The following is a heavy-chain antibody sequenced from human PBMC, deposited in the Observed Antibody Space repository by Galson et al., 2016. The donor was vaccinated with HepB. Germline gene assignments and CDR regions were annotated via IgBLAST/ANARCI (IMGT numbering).Heavy chain of an antibody. CDR3: AIHQWLPGFYFYAMDV. CDR1: GYTFTSYY. CDR2: IYPKDGDT. D-gene: IGHD6-19*01. Sequence: SVKVSCKASGYTFTSYYMHWVRQAPGQGLEWMGIIYPKDGDTTYAQQIQDRVIMTRDTSTSTVCMELSSMRSEATAVYYRAIHQWLPGFYFYAMDVWGQGTTVTVSS. J-gene: IGHJ6*02. V-gene: IGHV1-46*01.